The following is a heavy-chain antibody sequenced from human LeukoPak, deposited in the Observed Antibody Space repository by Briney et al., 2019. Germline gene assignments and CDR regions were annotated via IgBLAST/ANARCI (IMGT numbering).Heavy chain of an antibody. CDR3: ARMSGYCSGGSCYGNNWFDP. J-gene: IGHJ5*02. CDR2: IIPIFGTA. CDR1: GTTFSSYA. D-gene: IGHD2-15*01. Sequence: SVKVSCKASGTTFSSYAINWVRQAPGQGLEWMGGIIPIFGTANYAQKFQGRVTITADESTSTAYMELSSLRSEDTAVYYCARMSGYCSGGSCYGNNWFDPWGQGTLVTVSS. V-gene: IGHV1-69*13.